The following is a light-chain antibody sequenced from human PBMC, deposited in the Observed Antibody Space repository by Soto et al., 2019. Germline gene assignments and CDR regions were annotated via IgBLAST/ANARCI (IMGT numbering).Light chain of an antibody. V-gene: IGKV3-15*01. CDR3: HQYDNWPPWT. J-gene: IGKJ1*01. Sequence: EKVMTQSPATLSVSPGDRVTLSCRSSQSVSTHLAWYQQKPGRAPRLIIYGASTRATGIPARFSGSGSGTELTLTIRSLESEDSAVYYCHQYDNWPPWTFGQGTKVEIK. CDR2: GAS. CDR1: QSVSTH.